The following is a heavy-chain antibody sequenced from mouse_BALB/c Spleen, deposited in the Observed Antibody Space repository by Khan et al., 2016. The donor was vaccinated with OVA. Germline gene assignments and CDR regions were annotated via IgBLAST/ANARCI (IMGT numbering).Heavy chain of an antibody. V-gene: IGHV1-80*01. CDR3: ARLGYWLAY. Sequence: QVQLQQSGAELVRPGSSVKISCKASGYAFSSYWMNWVKQRPGQGLEWIGQIYPGDGNTHYNGNFKGKATLTADKSSSTASMQLSSLTSEDSAVYFCARLGYWLAYWGQGTLVTVSA. CDR2: IYPGDGNT. CDR1: GYAFSSYW. J-gene: IGHJ3*01. D-gene: IGHD2-14*01.